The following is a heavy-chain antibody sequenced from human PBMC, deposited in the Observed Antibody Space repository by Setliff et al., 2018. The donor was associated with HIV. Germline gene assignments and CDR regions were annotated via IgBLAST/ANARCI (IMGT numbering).Heavy chain of an antibody. J-gene: IGHJ4*02. CDR2: IKPDGRDQ. V-gene: IGHV3-7*01. CDR3: TRGHYSTFG. Sequence: GGSLRLSCAASGFTVSSNYMSWVRQAPGKGLEWVANIKPDGRDQYYVDSVKGRFTIFRDNTKDSLFLQMTSLRAEDTAVYYCTRGHYSTFGWGQETLVTVSS. CDR1: GFTVSSNY. D-gene: IGHD2-21*01.